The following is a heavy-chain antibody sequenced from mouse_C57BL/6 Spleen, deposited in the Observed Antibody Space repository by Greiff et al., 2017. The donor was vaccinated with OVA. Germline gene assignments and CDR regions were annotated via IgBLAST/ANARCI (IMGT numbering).Heavy chain of an antibody. CDR3: ARSGDWYVDV. J-gene: IGHJ1*03. CDR1: GYTFTSYW. Sequence: QVQLQQPGAELVRPGSSVKLSCKASGYTFTSYWMHWVKQRPIQGLEWIGNIDPSDSETHYNQKFKDKATLTVDKSSSTAYMQLSSLTSEDSAVYYGARSGDWYVDVWGTGTTVTVSS. V-gene: IGHV1-52*01. CDR2: IDPSDSET. D-gene: IGHD4-1*01.